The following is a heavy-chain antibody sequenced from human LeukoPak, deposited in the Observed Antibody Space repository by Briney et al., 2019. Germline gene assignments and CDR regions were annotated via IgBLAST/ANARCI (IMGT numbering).Heavy chain of an antibody. D-gene: IGHD5-18*01. J-gene: IGHJ4*02. Sequence: GGSLRLSCAGSGFTFGTNSMSWVRQAPGKGLEWISYISSGGSTIYYADSVKGRFTISRDNVKNSLYLQMNSLRAEDTAVYYCARDGGGYSYGVAYWGQGTLVTVSS. CDR3: ARDGGGYSYGVAY. V-gene: IGHV3-48*03. CDR2: ISSGGSTI. CDR1: GFTFGTNS.